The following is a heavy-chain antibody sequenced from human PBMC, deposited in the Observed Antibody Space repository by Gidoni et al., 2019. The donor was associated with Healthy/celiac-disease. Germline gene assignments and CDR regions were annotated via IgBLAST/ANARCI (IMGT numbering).Heavy chain of an antibody. J-gene: IGHJ6*02. Sequence: EVQLVESGGGLIQPGGSLRLSCAASGFTVSSNYMSWVRQAPGKGLEWVSVIYSGGSTYYADSVKGRFTISRDNSKNTLYLQMNSLRAEDTAVYYCARGLTAYYYGMDVWGQGTTVTVSS. CDR1: GFTVSSNY. V-gene: IGHV3-53*01. D-gene: IGHD3-10*01. CDR2: IYSGGST. CDR3: ARGLTAYYYGMDV.